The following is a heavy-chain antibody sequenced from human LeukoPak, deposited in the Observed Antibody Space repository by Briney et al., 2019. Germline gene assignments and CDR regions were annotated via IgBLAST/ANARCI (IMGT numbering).Heavy chain of an antibody. V-gene: IGHV3-21*01. CDR1: GFTFSSYS. CDR3: ARDQNLYGDSFY. CDR2: ISSSSSYI. D-gene: IGHD4-17*01. J-gene: IGHJ4*02. Sequence: GGSLRLSCAASGFTFSSYSMNWVRQAPGKGLEWVSSISSSSSYIYYADSVKGRFTISRDNAKNSLYLQMNSLRAEDTAVYYCARDQNLYGDSFYWGQGTLVTVSS.